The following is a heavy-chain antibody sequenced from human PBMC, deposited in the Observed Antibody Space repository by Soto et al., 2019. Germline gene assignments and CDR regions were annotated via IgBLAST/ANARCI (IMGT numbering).Heavy chain of an antibody. CDR2: IYSGGST. Sequence: GGSLRLSCAASGFTVSSNYMSWVRQAPGKGLEWVSVIYSGGSTYYADSVKGRFTISRDNSKNTLCLQMNSLRAEDTAVYYCARDYDSSGYFDYWGQGTLVTVSS. D-gene: IGHD3-22*01. V-gene: IGHV3-53*01. CDR3: ARDYDSSGYFDY. CDR1: GFTVSSNY. J-gene: IGHJ4*02.